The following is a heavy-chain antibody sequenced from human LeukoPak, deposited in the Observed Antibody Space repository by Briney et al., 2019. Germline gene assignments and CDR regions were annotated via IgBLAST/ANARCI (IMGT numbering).Heavy chain of an antibody. J-gene: IGHJ4*02. CDR3: AKDLDDEGLTEIDY. Sequence: GGSLRLSCAASGFTFSSYGMHWVRQAPGKGLEWVAFIRYDGSNKYYADSVKGRFTISRDNSKNTLYLQMNSLRAEDTAVYYCAKDLDDEGLTEIDYWGQGTLVTVSS. CDR2: IRYDGSNK. D-gene: IGHD1-1*01. V-gene: IGHV3-30*02. CDR1: GFTFSSYG.